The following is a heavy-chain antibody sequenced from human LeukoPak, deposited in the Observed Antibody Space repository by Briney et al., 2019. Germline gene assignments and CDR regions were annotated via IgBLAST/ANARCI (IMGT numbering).Heavy chain of an antibody. CDR3: ARINYGDY. J-gene: IGHJ4*02. D-gene: IGHD2/OR15-2a*01. Sequence: GGSLRLSCTVSGFTLSSYEMSWIRQAPGKGLEWVSSIDYSGGSSYYADSVKGRFTISRDNAKNSLYLQMNSLRAEDTAVYYCARINYGDYWGQGTLVTVSS. V-gene: IGHV3-23*01. CDR2: IDYSGGSS. CDR1: GFTLSSYE.